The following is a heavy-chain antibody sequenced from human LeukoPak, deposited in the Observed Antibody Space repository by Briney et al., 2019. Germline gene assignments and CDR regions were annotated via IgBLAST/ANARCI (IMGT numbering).Heavy chain of an antibody. CDR3: ARAETRNEAYYDLWSGSYNWFDP. J-gene: IGHJ5*02. CDR2: IIPMFGTA. CDR1: GDTFRKYA. Sequence: ASVKVSCKASGDTFRKYAISWVRPAPGQGLEWMGGIIPMFGTANYAQKFQGRVTITTDESTSTTYMEVSSLRSEDTAVYYCARAETRNEAYYDLWSGSYNWFDPWGQGTLVTVSS. V-gene: IGHV1-69*05. D-gene: IGHD3-3*01.